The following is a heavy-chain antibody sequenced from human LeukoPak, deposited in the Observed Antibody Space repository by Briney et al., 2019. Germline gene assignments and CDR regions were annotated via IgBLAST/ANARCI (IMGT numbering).Heavy chain of an antibody. J-gene: IGHJ6*02. CDR3: AKDIFSRLAAAGRYYYHGMDV. D-gene: IGHD6-13*01. CDR1: GFTFDDYA. V-gene: IGHV3-43D*03. Sequence: GRSLRLPCAASGFTFDDYAMHWVRQAPGRGLEWVSLMSWDGRSTYFADSVKGRFTISRDNSKNSLYLQMNSLKSEDTALYHCAKDIFSRLAAAGRYYYHGMDVWGQGTTVTVSS. CDR2: MSWDGRST.